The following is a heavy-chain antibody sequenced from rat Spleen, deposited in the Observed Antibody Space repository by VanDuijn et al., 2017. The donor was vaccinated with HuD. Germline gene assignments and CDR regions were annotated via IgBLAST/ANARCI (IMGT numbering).Heavy chain of an antibody. V-gene: IGHV5-25*01. CDR2: ITNGDGIP. CDR1: GFTFSNYD. CDR3: VRHWGY. D-gene: IGHD4-6*01. J-gene: IGHJ2*01. Sequence: EVQLVESGGGLVQPGRSLKLSCAASGFTFSNYDMAWVRQAPTKGLEWIASITNGDGIPYYRDSVKGRFTVSRDNAKSTLYLQMDSLRSEDTATYYCVRHWGYWGQGVMVTVSS.